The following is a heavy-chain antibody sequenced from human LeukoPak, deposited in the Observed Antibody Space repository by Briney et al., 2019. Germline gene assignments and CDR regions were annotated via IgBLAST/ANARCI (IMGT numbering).Heavy chain of an antibody. D-gene: IGHD3-22*01. CDR3: AKDPRYYDSSGYYRPWYYYYGMDV. V-gene: IGHV3-30*18. CDR2: ISYDGSNK. CDR1: GFTFSSYG. J-gene: IGHJ6*02. Sequence: GGSLRLSCAASGFTFSSYGMHWVRQAPGKGLEWVAVISYDGSNKYYADSVKGRFTISRDNSKNTLYLQMNSLRAEDTAVYYCAKDPRYYDSSGYYRPWYYYYGMDVWGQGTTVTVSS.